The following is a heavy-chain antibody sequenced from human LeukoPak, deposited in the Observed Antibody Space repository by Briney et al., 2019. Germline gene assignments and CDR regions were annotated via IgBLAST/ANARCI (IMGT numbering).Heavy chain of an antibody. Sequence: SETLSLTCTVSGGSISSGSYYWSWIRQPAGKGLEWIGRIYTSGSTNYNPSLKSRVTISVDTSKNQFSLKLSSVTAADTAVYYCAVALWFGESPFDYWGQGTLVTVSS. V-gene: IGHV4-61*02. CDR3: AVALWFGESPFDY. J-gene: IGHJ4*02. D-gene: IGHD3-10*01. CDR1: GGSISSGSYY. CDR2: IYTSGST.